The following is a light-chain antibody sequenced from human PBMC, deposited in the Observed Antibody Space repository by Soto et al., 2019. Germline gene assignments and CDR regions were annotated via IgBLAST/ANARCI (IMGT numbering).Light chain of an antibody. J-gene: IGLJ2*01. CDR2: EVS. Sequence: ALTQPASVSGSPGQSITLSCTGTSSDVGSYNLVSWYQQHPGKAPKLMIYEVSKRPSGVSNRFSGSKSGNTASLTISGLQAEDEADYYCCSYAGSSTFGVFGGGTKVTVL. CDR1: SSDVGSYNL. V-gene: IGLV2-23*02. CDR3: CSYAGSSTFGV.